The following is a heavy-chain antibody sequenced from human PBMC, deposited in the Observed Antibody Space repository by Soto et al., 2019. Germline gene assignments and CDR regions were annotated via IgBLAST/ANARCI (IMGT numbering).Heavy chain of an antibody. D-gene: IGHD1-26*01. V-gene: IGHV1-3*01. Sequence: XSVKVSCKASVYTLTSYAMHWVRQAPGQRLEWMGWINAGNGNTKYSQKFQGRVTITRDTSASTAYMELSSLRSEDTAVYYCARGPRLKWELLLNTFDYWGQGNLVTVSS. J-gene: IGHJ4*02. CDR2: INAGNGNT. CDR3: ARGPRLKWELLLNTFDY. CDR1: VYTLTSYA.